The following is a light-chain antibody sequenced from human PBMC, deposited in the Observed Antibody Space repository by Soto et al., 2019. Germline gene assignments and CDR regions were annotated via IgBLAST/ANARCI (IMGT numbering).Light chain of an antibody. CDR3: QQSYSTPYT. J-gene: IGKJ2*01. Sequence: DIPMTQSPSSLSASVGDRVTITCRASQSISSYLNWYQQKPGKAPKLLIYAASSLQSGVPSRFSGSGSGTDFTLTISHLQPEDFATYYCQQSYSTPYTFGQGTKLEIK. CDR2: AAS. CDR1: QSISSY. V-gene: IGKV1-39*01.